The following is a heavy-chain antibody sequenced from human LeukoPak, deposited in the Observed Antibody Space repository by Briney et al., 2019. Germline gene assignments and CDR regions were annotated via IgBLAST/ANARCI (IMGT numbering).Heavy chain of an antibody. CDR2: IKSDGRK. CDR1: GFTFINDL. CDR3: ARAPSEIGGYYPEYFRH. J-gene: IGHJ1*01. Sequence: GGALRLSCAPPGFTFINDLMHWVPQTPEKRGLWGSRIKSDGRKNYAVSVKGRFTISRENAKKTVSLQMNSLRGEDTGVYYCARAPSEIGGYYPEYFRHWGQGTLVTVSS. V-gene: IGHV3-74*01. D-gene: IGHD3-22*01.